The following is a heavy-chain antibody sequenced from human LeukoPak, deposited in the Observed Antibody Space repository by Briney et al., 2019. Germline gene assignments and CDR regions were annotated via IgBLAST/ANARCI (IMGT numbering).Heavy chain of an antibody. D-gene: IGHD5-18*01. CDR3: AKAAMDPDYYYYGMDV. Sequence: GGSLRLSCAASGFTFSSYAMHWVRQAPGKGLEWVAVISYDGSNKYYADSVKGRFTISRDNSKNTLYLQMNSLRAEDTAVYYCAKAAMDPDYYYYGMDVWGKGTTVTDSS. CDR1: GFTFSSYA. V-gene: IGHV3-30-3*01. CDR2: ISYDGSNK. J-gene: IGHJ6*04.